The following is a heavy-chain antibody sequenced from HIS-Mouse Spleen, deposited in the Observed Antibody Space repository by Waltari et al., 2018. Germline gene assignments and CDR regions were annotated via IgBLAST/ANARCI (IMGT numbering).Heavy chain of an antibody. CDR2: IDPGDSDT. J-gene: IGHJ4*02. D-gene: IGHD6-19*01. CDR3: ARSIAVAGTIPDY. Sequence: EVQLVQSGAEVNKPGEPLTIPCKVSGYSFTSHCIGWVRQMPGTGLEWMGIIDPGDSDTRYSPSFQGQVTSSADKSISTAYLQWSSLKASDTAMYYCARSIAVAGTIPDYWGQGTLVTVSS. V-gene: IGHV5-51*01. CDR1: GYSFTSHC.